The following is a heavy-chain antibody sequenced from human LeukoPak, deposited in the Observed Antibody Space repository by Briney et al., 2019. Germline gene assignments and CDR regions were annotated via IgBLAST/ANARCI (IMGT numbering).Heavy chain of an antibody. CDR3: ARGFQYSSSWYGGFDP. D-gene: IGHD6-13*01. CDR1: GGSISSFY. J-gene: IGHJ5*02. Sequence: SETLPLTCTVSGGSISSFYWNWIRQPAGKGLEWIGRMFTSGSTNYNPSLTSRVTMSVDASKNQISLKLSSVTAADTAVYYCARGFQYSSSWYGGFDPWGQGILVTVSS. CDR2: MFTSGST. V-gene: IGHV4-4*07.